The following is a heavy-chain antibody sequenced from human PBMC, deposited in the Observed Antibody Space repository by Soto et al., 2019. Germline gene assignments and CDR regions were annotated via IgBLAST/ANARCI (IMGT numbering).Heavy chain of an antibody. CDR2: IIPIFGKA. CDR3: ARQGASGSHIGY. CDR1: GGTFSSYA. V-gene: IGHV1-69*01. J-gene: IGHJ4*02. D-gene: IGHD3-22*01. Sequence: QVQLVQSGAEVKKPGSSVKVSCKASGGTFSSYAISWVRQAPGQGLEWMGGIIPIFGKANYAQRFQGRVTITADEPTSTAYMELSSLISEDTAVYYCARQGASGSHIGYWGQGTLVTVSS.